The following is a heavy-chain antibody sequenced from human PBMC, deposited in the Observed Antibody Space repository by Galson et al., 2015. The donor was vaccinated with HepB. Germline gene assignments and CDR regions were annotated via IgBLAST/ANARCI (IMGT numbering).Heavy chain of an antibody. CDR3: ARVFGTIYYYGLDV. CDR1: GDSVSNHNAA. Sequence: CAISGDSVSNHNAAWNWIRKSPSRGLEWLGRTYYRARWYNDYAESLRSRITIDPDTSKNQFSLQLKSVTPEDTAVHYCARVFGTIYYYGLDVWGQGTTVTVSS. V-gene: IGHV6-1*01. D-gene: IGHD2-2*01. J-gene: IGHJ6*02. CDR2: TYYRARWYN.